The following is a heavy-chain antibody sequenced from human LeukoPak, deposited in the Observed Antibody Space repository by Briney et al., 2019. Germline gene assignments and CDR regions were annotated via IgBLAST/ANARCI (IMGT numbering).Heavy chain of an antibody. V-gene: IGHV1-69*13. Sequence: VASVRVSCKASGGTFSSYAISWVRQAPGQGLEWMGGIIPIFGTANHAQKFQGRVTITADESTSTAYMELSSLRSEDTAVYYCARDLFDIVATIPYYYYGMDVWGQGTTVTVSS. J-gene: IGHJ6*02. D-gene: IGHD5-12*01. CDR3: ARDLFDIVATIPYYYYGMDV. CDR2: IIPIFGTA. CDR1: GGTFSSYA.